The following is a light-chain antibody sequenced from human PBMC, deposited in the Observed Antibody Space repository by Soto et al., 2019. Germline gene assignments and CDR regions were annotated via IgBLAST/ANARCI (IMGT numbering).Light chain of an antibody. CDR3: QQRSNWPPAIT. J-gene: IGKJ5*01. CDR1: QSVSSY. Sequence: EIVLTQSPATLSLSPGERATLSCRASQSVSSYLAWYQQKPGQAPRLLIYDASNRATGIPARFRGSGSGTDFTLTISSLEPEDFAVYYCQQRSNWPPAITFGQGTRLESK. V-gene: IGKV3-11*01. CDR2: DAS.